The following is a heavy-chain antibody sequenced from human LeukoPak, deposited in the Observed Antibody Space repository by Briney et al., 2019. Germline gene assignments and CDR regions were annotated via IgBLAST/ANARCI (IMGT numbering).Heavy chain of an antibody. Sequence: PGRSLRLSCAASGFTFSSYGMHWVRQAPGKGLEWVAVIWYDGSNKYYADSVKGRFTISRDNSKNTLYLQMNSLRAEDTAVYYCASCSLGGGSCYYFDYWGQGTLVTVSS. J-gene: IGHJ4*02. V-gene: IGHV3-33*01. D-gene: IGHD2-15*01. CDR2: IWYDGSNK. CDR3: ASCSLGGGSCYYFDY. CDR1: GFTFSSYG.